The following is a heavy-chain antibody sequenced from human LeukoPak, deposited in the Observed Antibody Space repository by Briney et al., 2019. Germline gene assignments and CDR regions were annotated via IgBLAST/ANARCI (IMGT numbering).Heavy chain of an antibody. V-gene: IGHV3-30*03. J-gene: IGHJ4*01. CDR3: ARDLTAWGYYGSGXXLXXYFDY. CDR1: GFTFSSYG. D-gene: IGHD3-10*01. Sequence: PGGSLRLSCAASGFTFSSYGMHWVRQAPGKGLEWVAVISYDGSNKYYADSVKGRFTISRDNSKNTLYLQMNSLRAEDTAVYYCARDLTAWGYYGSGXXLXXYFDYW. CDR2: ISYDGSNK.